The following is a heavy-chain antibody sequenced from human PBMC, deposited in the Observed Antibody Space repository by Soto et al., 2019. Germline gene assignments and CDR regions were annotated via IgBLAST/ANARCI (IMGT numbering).Heavy chain of an antibody. CDR2: IYSNDDK. D-gene: IGHD3-10*01. CDR1: GFSLSTSGVG. V-gene: IGHV2-5*01. J-gene: IGHJ6*02. Sequence: SGPTLVNPTRTRTLTCTFSGFSLSTSGVGVGWVRQPPGKALGWLALIYSNDDKRFSTSLKSKLTITKDTTKNQVVLTMTNIDPVDTATYYCTHMRGSGLSGMDVWGQGTTVTVSS. CDR3: THMRGSGLSGMDV.